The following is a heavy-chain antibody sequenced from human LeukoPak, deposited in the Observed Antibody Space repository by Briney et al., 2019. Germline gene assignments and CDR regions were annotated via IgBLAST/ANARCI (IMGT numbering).Heavy chain of an antibody. J-gene: IGHJ4*02. CDR3: ARLNYYGFDY. CDR1: GGSISSGSYY. CDR2: IYCSGST. V-gene: IGHV4-39*01. D-gene: IGHD1-26*01. Sequence: SETLSLTCTVSGGSISSGSYYWSWIRQPPGKGLEWIGSIYCSGSTYYNPSLKSRITIAVDTSKSQFSLKLSSVTAADTAVYYCARLNYYGFDYWGQGTLVTFFS.